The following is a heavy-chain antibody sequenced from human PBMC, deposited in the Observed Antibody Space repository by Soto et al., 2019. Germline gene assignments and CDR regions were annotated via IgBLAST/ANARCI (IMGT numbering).Heavy chain of an antibody. CDR1: GYSFNTYA. CDR2: INTANGNT. Sequence: QVQLVQSGAEVKKPGASVRVSCQASGYSFNTYAIHWVRQAPGQGLEWMGWINTANGNTEYSQKFQGRVTFTRDTSATTAYMDLSSLRSEDTATYYCARRYNSAGWFDRCGQGTLVTVSS. CDR3: ARRYNSAGWFDR. J-gene: IGHJ5*02. D-gene: IGHD1-1*01. V-gene: IGHV1-3*04.